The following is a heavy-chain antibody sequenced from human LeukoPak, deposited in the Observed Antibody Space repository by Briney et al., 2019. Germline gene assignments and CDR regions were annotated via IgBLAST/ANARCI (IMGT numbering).Heavy chain of an antibody. V-gene: IGHV4-39*07. CDR1: GGSISSSSSY. CDR2: INHSGST. Sequence: SETLSLTCTVSGGSISSSSSYWGWIRQPPGKGLEWIGEINHSGSTNYNPSLKSRVTISVDTSKNQFSLKLSSVTAADTAVYYCARDLLLGYCSGGSCSDWGQGTLVTVSS. D-gene: IGHD2-15*01. CDR3: ARDLLLGYCSGGSCSD. J-gene: IGHJ4*02.